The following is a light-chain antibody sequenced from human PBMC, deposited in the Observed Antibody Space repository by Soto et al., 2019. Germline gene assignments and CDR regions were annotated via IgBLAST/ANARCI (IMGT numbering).Light chain of an antibody. CDR1: SSDIGGYSY. V-gene: IGLV2-14*01. CDR2: EVS. J-gene: IGLJ3*02. CDR3: TSSSARRPPWV. Sequence: QSALTQPASVSGSPGQSITISCTGTSSDIGGYSYVSWYQQHPGKAPKLIIYEVSNRPSGVSNRFSGSKSGNTASLTISGLQAEDEDDYDCTSSSARRPPWVLGGGPKLPV.